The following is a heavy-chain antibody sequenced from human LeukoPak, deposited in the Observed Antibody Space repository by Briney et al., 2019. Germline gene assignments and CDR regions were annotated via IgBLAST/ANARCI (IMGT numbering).Heavy chain of an antibody. CDR1: GFTFSSYW. V-gene: IGHV3-7*01. CDR3: ARDPNDSIGYYNPYYFDY. CDR2: IKQDGSEK. D-gene: IGHD3-22*01. Sequence: PGGSLRLSCAASGFTFSSYWMSWVRQAPGKGLEWVANIKQDGSEKYYVDSVKGRFTISRDNAKNSLYLQMNSLRAEDTAVYYCARDPNDSIGYYNPYYFDYWGQGTLVTVSS. J-gene: IGHJ4*02.